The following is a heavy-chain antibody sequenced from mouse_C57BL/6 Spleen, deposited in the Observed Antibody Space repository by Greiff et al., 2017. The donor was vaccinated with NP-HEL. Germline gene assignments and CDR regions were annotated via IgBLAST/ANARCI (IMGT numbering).Heavy chain of an antibody. V-gene: IGHV1-18*01. J-gene: IGHJ1*03. CDR2: INPNNGGT. CDR1: GYTFTDYN. D-gene: IGHD2-5*01. CDR3: ARRALYSNFYWYFDV. Sequence: EVQLQQSGPELVKPGASVKIPCKASGYTFTDYNMDWVKQSHGKSLEWIGDINPNNGGTIYNQKFKGKATLTVDKSSSTAYMELRSLTSEDTAVYYCARRALYSNFYWYFDVWGTGTTVTVSS.